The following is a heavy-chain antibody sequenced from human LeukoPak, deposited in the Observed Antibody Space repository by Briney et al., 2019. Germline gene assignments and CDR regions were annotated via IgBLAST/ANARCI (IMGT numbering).Heavy chain of an antibody. J-gene: IGHJ4*02. V-gene: IGHV1-2*06. CDR3: AAASPYSSSSGFDY. CDR2: INPNSGGT. D-gene: IGHD6-6*01. Sequence: ASVKVSCKASGYTFTGYYMHWVRQAPGRGLEWMGRINPNSGGTNYAQKFQGRVTMTRDTSISTAYMELSRLRSDDTAVYYCAAASPYSSSSGFDYWGQGTLVTVSS. CDR1: GYTFTGYY.